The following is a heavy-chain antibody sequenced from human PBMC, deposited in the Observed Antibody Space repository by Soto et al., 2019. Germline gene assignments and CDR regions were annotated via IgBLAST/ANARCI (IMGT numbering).Heavy chain of an antibody. D-gene: IGHD6-19*01. J-gene: IGHJ6*02. Sequence: PGGSLRLSCAASGFTFGSYAMHWVRQAPGKGLEWVAVISYDGSNKYYADSVKGRFTISRDNSKNTLYLQMNSLRAEDTAVYYCARDRVPEAVAAGAYYYYGMDVWGQGTTVTVSS. CDR1: GFTFGSYA. CDR3: ARDRVPEAVAAGAYYYYGMDV. V-gene: IGHV3-30-3*01. CDR2: ISYDGSNK.